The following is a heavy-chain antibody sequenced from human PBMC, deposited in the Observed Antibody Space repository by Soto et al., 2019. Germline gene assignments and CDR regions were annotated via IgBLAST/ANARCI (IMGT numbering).Heavy chain of an antibody. CDR2: MNPNSGNT. V-gene: IGHV1-8*01. CDR1: GYTFTSYD. Sequence: ASVKVSCKASGYTFTSYDLHSVRQATGQGLEWMGWMNPNSGNTGYAQKFQGRVTMTRNTSISTAYMELSSLRSEDPAVYYCARSFTTYRYAPGYWGQGILVTVSS. J-gene: IGHJ4*02. CDR3: ARSFTTYRYAPGY. D-gene: IGHD5-18*01.